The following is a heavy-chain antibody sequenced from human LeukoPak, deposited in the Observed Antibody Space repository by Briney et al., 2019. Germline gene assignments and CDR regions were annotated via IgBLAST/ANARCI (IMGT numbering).Heavy chain of an antibody. CDR2: ISYDGSNK. D-gene: IGHD3-10*01. Sequence: GGSLRLSCAASGFTFSSYAMHWVRQAPGKGLEWVAVISYDGSNKYYADSVKGRFTISRDNSKNTLYLQMNSLRAEDTAVYYCAKVPYYYGSGSYPHYWGQGTLVTVSS. CDR3: AKVPYYYGSGSYPHY. V-gene: IGHV3-30*04. CDR1: GFTFSSYA. J-gene: IGHJ4*02.